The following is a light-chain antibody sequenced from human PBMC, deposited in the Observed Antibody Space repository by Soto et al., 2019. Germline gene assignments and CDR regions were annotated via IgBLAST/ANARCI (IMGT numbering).Light chain of an antibody. V-gene: IGKV1-5*03. CDR2: KAS. CDR1: QSISRW. J-gene: IGKJ1*01. CDR3: QQYSRLWS. Sequence: DIQMTQSPSNLSASIGDRVNITFRASQSISRWLAWYQQKSGTAPXXRIYKASTLQSGVPPRLSGSGSGTEFTLTISSLQPDDFATYYCQQYSRLWSFGQGTKVDI.